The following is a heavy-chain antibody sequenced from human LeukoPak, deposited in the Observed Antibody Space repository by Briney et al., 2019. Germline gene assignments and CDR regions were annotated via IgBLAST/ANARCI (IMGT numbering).Heavy chain of an antibody. D-gene: IGHD3-10*01. J-gene: IGHJ3*02. CDR1: GFTFSSYE. Sequence: GGSLRLSCAASGFTFSSYEMNWVRQAPGKGLEWVSYISSSGSTIYYADSVKGRFTISRDNAKNSLYLQMNSLRAEDTAVYYCARGTYGSDDAFDIWGQGTMVTVSS. V-gene: IGHV3-48*03. CDR3: ARGTYGSDDAFDI. CDR2: ISSSGSTI.